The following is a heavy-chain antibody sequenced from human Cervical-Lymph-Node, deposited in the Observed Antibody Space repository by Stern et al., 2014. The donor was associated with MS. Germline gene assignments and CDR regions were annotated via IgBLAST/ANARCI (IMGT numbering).Heavy chain of an antibody. CDR2: IDPADSYT. CDR1: GYSFTTYW. V-gene: IGHV5-10-1*03. CDR3: ARRDTSRNGFDI. Sequence: EVQLVQSGAEVKKTGESLRISCKASGYSFTTYWINWVRQMPGKGLEWMGRIDPADSYTKYSPSFQGHVTISADRSISTAYLQWSSLEASDTAMYYCARRDTSRNGFDIWGLGTLVTVSS. J-gene: IGHJ3*02.